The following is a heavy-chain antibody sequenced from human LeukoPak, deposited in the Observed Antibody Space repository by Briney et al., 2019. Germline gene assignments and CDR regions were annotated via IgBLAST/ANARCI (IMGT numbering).Heavy chain of an antibody. J-gene: IGHJ4*02. V-gene: IGHV4-59*01. Sequence: PSETLSLTCAVYDGSSGYYWSWIRQPPGKGLEWIGYIDNSGSTNSNPSLKSRVTMSVDTFNNQFSLKLSSVTAADTAVYYCARGRITIFGVVNPHFDYWGQGTLVTVSS. D-gene: IGHD3-3*01. CDR3: ARGRITIFGVVNPHFDY. CDR2: IDNSGST. CDR1: DGSSGYY.